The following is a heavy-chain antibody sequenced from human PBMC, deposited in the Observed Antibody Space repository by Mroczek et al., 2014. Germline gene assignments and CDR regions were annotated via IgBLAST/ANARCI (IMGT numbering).Heavy chain of an antibody. CDR1: GGSISSGGYS. D-gene: IGHD4-11*01. V-gene: IGHV4-30-2*01. CDR3: ARGQGGTTVNITYYYYYYMDV. J-gene: IGHJ6*03. Sequence: QVQLQESGSGLVKPSQTLSLTCAVSGGSISSGGYSWSWIRQPPGKGLEWIGYIYHSGSTYYNPSLKGRVTISVDRSKNQFSLKLSSVTAADTAVYYCARGQGGTTVNITYYYYYYMDVWGKGTTVTVSS. CDR2: IYHSGST.